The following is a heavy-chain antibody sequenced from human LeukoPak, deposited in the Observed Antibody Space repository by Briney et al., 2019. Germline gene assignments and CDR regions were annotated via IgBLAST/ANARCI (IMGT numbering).Heavy chain of an antibody. CDR2: IKSKTDGGTT. Sequence: RTGVSLRLSCAASGFTFSNAWMSWVRQARGKGLEWVGRIKSKTDGGTTDYAAPVKGRFTISRDDSKNTLYLQMNSLKTEDTAVYYCTTVCSPWNDVCYYYGMDVWGQGTTVTVSS. V-gene: IGHV3-15*01. CDR3: TTVCSPWNDVCYYYGMDV. CDR1: GFTFSNAW. J-gene: IGHJ6*02. D-gene: IGHD1-1*01.